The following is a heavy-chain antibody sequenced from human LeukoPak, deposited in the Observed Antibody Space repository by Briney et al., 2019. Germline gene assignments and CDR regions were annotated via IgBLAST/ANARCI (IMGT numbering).Heavy chain of an antibody. Sequence: GASVKVSCKASGYTFTSYDINWVRQATGQGLEWMGWMNPNSGNTGYAQKFQGRVTMTRNTSISTAYMELSSLRSEDTAVYYCARGLSADDWDFFKGITIFGVVIIPCYYWGQGTLVTVSS. J-gene: IGHJ4*02. CDR1: GYTFTSYD. CDR2: MNPNSGNT. CDR3: ARGLSADDWDFFKGITIFGVVIIPCYY. D-gene: IGHD3-3*01. V-gene: IGHV1-8*01.